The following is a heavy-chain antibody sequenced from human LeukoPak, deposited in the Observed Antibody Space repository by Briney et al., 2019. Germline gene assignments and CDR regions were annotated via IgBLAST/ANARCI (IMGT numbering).Heavy chain of an antibody. Sequence: ASVKVSCKASGGTFSSYAISWVRQAPGQGLEWMGGIIPIFGTANYAQKFQGRVTITTDESTSTAYMELSSLRSEDTAVYYCAPERGQYQLLGGMGAFDIWGQGTMVTVSS. CDR3: APERGQYQLLGGMGAFDI. CDR1: GGTFSSYA. V-gene: IGHV1-69*05. D-gene: IGHD2-2*01. J-gene: IGHJ3*02. CDR2: IIPIFGTA.